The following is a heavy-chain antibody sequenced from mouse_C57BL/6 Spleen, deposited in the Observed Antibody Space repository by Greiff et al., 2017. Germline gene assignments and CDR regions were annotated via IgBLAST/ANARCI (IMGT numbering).Heavy chain of an antibody. D-gene: IGHD4-1*01. CDR3: AKNSHWDAMDY. Sequence: QVQLQQSGPGLVQPSQSLSITCTVSGFSLTSYGVHWFRQSPGKGLEWLGVIWRGGSTDYNAAFMSRPSITKDNSKSQVFFKMNSLQADDTAIYYCAKNSHWDAMDYWGQGTSVTVSS. CDR2: IWRGGST. V-gene: IGHV2-5*01. J-gene: IGHJ4*01. CDR1: GFSLTSYG.